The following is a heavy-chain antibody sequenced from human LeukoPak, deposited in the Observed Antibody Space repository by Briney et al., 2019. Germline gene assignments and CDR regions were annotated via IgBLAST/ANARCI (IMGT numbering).Heavy chain of an antibody. CDR2: ISGNGGDI. V-gene: IGHV3/OR16-9*01. Sequence: PGGSLRLSCATSGFTFGIHYMSWVRQAPGRGPEWISYISGNGGDIAYADSVKGRFTISRDNAKSFLYLQMNSLRPEDTAVYYCVRDLLGLPHKYFDSWGQGTLVTVSS. CDR1: GFTFGIHY. D-gene: IGHD5-24*01. J-gene: IGHJ4*02. CDR3: VRDLLGLPHKYFDS.